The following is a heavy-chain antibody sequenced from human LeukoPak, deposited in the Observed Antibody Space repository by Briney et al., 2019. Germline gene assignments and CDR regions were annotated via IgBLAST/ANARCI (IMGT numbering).Heavy chain of an antibody. J-gene: IGHJ4*02. V-gene: IGHV1-2*02. CDR1: GYTFTGYY. Sequence: GASVKVSCKASGYTFTGYYMHWVRQAPGQGLEWMGWINPNSGGTNYAQKFQGRVTMTRDTSISTAYMELSRLRSDDTAEYYCARGGRSWGTYYYDSSGLDYWGQGTLVTVSS. CDR2: INPNSGGT. CDR3: ARGGRSWGTYYYDSSGLDY. D-gene: IGHD3-22*01.